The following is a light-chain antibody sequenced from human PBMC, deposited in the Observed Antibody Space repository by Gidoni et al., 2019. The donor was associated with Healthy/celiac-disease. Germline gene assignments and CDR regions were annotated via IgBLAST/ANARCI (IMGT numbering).Light chain of an antibody. V-gene: IGKV3-15*01. J-gene: IGKJ1*01. CDR1: QSVSSN. Sequence: DIVMTQSPATLSVSPGERATLSCRASQSVSSNLAWYQQKPSQAPRLLIYGASTRATGIPARFTGSGSGTEFTLTISSLQSEDFAVYYCQQYNNWPPRTFGQGTKVEIK. CDR3: QQYNNWPPRT. CDR2: GAS.